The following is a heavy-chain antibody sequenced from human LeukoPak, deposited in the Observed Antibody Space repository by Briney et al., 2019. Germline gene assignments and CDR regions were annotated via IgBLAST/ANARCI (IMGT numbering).Heavy chain of an antibody. V-gene: IGHV6-1*01. J-gene: IGHJ5*02. Sequence: SQTLSLTCALSGDSVSSNRSSWNWIRQSPSRGLEWLGRTYYRSKWYNDYALSVKSRITINPDTSKNQFSLQRNSVTPEGTAVYYCTRGSWFDPWGQGALVTVSS. D-gene: IGHD3-10*01. CDR1: GDSVSSNRSS. CDR3: TRGSWFDP. CDR2: TYYRSKWYN.